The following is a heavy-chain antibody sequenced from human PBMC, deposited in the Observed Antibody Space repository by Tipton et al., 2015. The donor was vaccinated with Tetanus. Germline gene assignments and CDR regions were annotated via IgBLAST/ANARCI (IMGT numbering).Heavy chain of an antibody. Sequence: PGLVKPSQTLSLTCAISGDSVSSNSAAWNWIRQSPSRGLEWLGRTYYRSKWNNEYAVSVKSRLTINPDTSKNRVSLQLAFVTAADTAIYYCARERIEAFYYHGLDVWGPGTTVTVSS. CDR3: ARERIEAFYYHGLDV. J-gene: IGHJ6*02. CDR1: GDSVSSNSAA. CDR2: TYYRSKWNN. V-gene: IGHV6-1*01. D-gene: IGHD2-21*01.